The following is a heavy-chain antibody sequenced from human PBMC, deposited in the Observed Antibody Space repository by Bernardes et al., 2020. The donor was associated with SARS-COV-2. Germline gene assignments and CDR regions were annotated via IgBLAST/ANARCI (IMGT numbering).Heavy chain of an antibody. D-gene: IGHD3-3*01. V-gene: IGHV4-39*01. J-gene: IGHJ5*02. CDR1: GGSLSISNVY. CDR3: ARSNRVARSRGSWFDP. CDR2: VYHTGST. Sequence: SESLSLTCTVSGGSLSISNVYWAWIRQSPGKGLEWIGNVYHTGSTYYNPSLKSRVTLSVDTSTNQFSLTVSSVTAADTALYYCARSNRVARSRGSWFDPWGQGILVSVSS.